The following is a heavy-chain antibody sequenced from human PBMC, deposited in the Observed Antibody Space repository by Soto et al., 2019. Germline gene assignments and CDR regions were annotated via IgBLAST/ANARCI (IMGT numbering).Heavy chain of an antibody. J-gene: IGHJ5*02. CDR1: GYTFTSYD. Sequence: ASVKVSCKDSGYTFTSYDINWVRQATRQGLEWMGWMNPNSGNTGYAQKFQGRVTMTRNTSISTAYMELSSLRSEDTAVYYCARARRYCSSTSCYGRHNWFDPWGQGTLVTVSS. D-gene: IGHD2-2*01. CDR3: ARARRYCSSTSCYGRHNWFDP. V-gene: IGHV1-8*01. CDR2: MNPNSGNT.